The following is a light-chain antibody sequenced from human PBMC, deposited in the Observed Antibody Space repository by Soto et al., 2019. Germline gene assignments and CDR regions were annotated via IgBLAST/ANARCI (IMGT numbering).Light chain of an antibody. CDR3: LQHNTYPLS. Sequence: DIQMTQSPSSLSVSIGDRITITCRATQAIGTDLGWYQQKPGKAPKRLIYAASNLESGVPSRVSGAGSGTAFALTISSPQPEDFAAYSCLQHNTYPLSFGGGTKVEVK. CDR2: AAS. J-gene: IGKJ4*01. CDR1: QAIGTD. V-gene: IGKV1-17*01.